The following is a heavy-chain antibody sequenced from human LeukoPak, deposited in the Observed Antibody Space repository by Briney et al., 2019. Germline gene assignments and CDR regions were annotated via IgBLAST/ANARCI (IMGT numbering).Heavy chain of an antibody. J-gene: IGHJ6*02. CDR1: GGSTSSYY. V-gene: IGHV4-59*01. D-gene: IGHD3-22*01. CDR2: IYYSGST. CDR3: ARAAPYDSSGYYHYYGMDV. Sequence: SETLSLTCTVSGGSTSSYYWSWIRQPPGKGLEWIGYIYYSGSTNYNPSLKSRVTISVDTSKNQFSPKLSSVTAADTAVYYCARAAPYDSSGYYHYYGMDVWGQGTTVTVSS.